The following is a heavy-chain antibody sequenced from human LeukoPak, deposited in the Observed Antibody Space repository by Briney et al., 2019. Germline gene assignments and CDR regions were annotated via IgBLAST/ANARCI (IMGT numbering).Heavy chain of an antibody. V-gene: IGHV4-34*01. CDR1: DGSFSGYY. CDR3: ARGYDCSSSSCYTLFDL. J-gene: IGHJ4*02. D-gene: IGHD2-2*02. CDR2: INDSGST. Sequence: PSETLSLTCAVYDGSFSGYYWSWIRQPSGKGLEWIEEINDSGSTNYNPSLKSRFTISVDTSKNQFSLKLSFVTAADTAVYYCARGYDCSSSSCYTLFDLWGQGTLVTVSS.